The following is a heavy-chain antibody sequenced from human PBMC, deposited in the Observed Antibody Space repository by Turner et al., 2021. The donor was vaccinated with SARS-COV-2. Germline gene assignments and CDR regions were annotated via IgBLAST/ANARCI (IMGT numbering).Heavy chain of an antibody. CDR3: ARAAQLTVWFDP. CDR1: GYTFTSYD. CDR2: MNPNSGNT. V-gene: IGHV1-8*01. D-gene: IGHD3-9*01. J-gene: IGHJ5*02. Sequence: QVQLVQSGAEVKKPGASAKFSCQASGYTFTSYDINSLRQATGQGLEWMEWMNPNSGNTGYAQKFQGRVTMTRNTSISTAYMELSSLRSEDTAVYNCARAAQLTVWFDPWGQGTLVTVSS.